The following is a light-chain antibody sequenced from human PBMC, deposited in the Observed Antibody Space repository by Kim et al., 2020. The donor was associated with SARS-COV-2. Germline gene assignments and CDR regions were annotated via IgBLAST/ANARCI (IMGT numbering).Light chain of an antibody. CDR2: WAS. J-gene: IGKJ2*01. CDR3: QQYYTTPHT. V-gene: IGKV4-1*01. CDR1: QSVFYTSSKKNY. Sequence: RATINGKSSQSVFYTSSKKNYLGCYQQKPGQPPKLLIYWASARESGVPDRFSGSGSETDFTLTISSLQAEDVAVYYCQQYYTTPHTFGRGTKLEI.